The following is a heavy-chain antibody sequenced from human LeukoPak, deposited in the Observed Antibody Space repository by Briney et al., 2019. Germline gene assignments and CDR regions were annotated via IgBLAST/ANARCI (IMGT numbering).Heavy chain of an antibody. Sequence: GGSLRLSCGASGFNFEDYVMHWVRQAPGKGLEWVSTIIWNSRSIVYADSVKGRFTISIDNSKNSMYLQMNSLRQEDTALYYCTKSAGGTEDSGIWGQGTMVTVSS. D-gene: IGHD6-13*01. CDR2: IIWNSRSI. CDR1: GFNFEDYV. V-gene: IGHV3-9*01. J-gene: IGHJ3*02. CDR3: TKSAGGTEDSGI.